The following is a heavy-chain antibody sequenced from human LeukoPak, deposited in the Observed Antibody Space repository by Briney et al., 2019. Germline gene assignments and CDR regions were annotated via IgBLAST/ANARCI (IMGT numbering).Heavy chain of an antibody. CDR2: ISSSSSYI. CDR3: ARDPVVPAAMVGAFDI. J-gene: IGHJ3*02. Sequence: GGSLRLSCAASGFTFSSYSMNWVRQAPGKGLEWVSSISSSSSYIYYADSVKGRFTISRDNAKNSLYLQMNSLRAEDTAVYYCARDPVVPAAMVGAFDIWGQGTMVTVSS. D-gene: IGHD2-2*01. CDR1: GFTFSSYS. V-gene: IGHV3-21*01.